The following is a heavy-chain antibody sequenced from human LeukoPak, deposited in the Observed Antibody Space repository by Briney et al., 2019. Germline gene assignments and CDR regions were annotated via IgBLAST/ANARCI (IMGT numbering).Heavy chain of an antibody. Sequence: ASVKVSCKASGYTFTSYYMHWVRQAPGQGLEWMGWISAYNGNTNYAQKLQGRVTMTTDTSTSTAYMELRSLRSDDTAVYYRARDTTPYDSSGYYYIYWGQGTLVTVSS. CDR1: GYTFTSYY. V-gene: IGHV1-18*04. CDR3: ARDTTPYDSSGYYYIY. J-gene: IGHJ4*02. CDR2: ISAYNGNT. D-gene: IGHD3-22*01.